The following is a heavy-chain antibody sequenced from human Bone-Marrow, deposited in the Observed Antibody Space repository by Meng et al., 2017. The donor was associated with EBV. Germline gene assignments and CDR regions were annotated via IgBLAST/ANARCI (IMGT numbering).Heavy chain of an antibody. J-gene: IGHJ4*02. D-gene: IGHD6-13*01. CDR1: GFTLRNYW. Sequence: EAELVESGGGLVQPGGSLRLSCTASGFTLRNYWMHWVRQVPGKGLVWVSRINVDGSDTIYADSVKGRFTISRDNGKNTLYLQMNSLRADDTAVYYCSRSNWYPDYWGQGTLVTVPS. CDR2: INVDGSDT. V-gene: IGHV3-74*01. CDR3: SRSNWYPDY.